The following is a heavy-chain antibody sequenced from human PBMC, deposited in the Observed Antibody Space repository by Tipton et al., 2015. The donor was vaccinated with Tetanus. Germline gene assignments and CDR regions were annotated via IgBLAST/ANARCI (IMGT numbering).Heavy chain of an antibody. J-gene: IGHJ3*01. CDR3: ARDSSLGSNSWAFDL. D-gene: IGHD4-23*01. CDR1: GAPVTSGRHH. V-gene: IGHV4-61*01. CDR2: VSDSGST. Sequence: TLSLTCSVSGAPVTSGRHHWSWIRQAPGRGLEWIGFVSDSGSTNYNPSVRGRVTISLDTSKNQFSLELSSVTAADTAVYYRARDSSLGSNSWAFDLWGRGTRVTVSS.